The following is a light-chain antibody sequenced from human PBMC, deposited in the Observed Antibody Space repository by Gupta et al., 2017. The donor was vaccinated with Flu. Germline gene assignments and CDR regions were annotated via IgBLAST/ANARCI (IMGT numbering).Light chain of an antibody. CDR2: DNT. Sequence: QSVLTQPPSVSAAPGQEVTISCSGTNSNIGNNFVSWYQQLPGTAPKLLIFDNTRRPSGIPGRFSASKSGTSATLGITGLQTGDEGDYYCGTWDSNLLAAVFGGGTKLTVL. V-gene: IGLV1-51*01. CDR3: GTWDSNLLAAV. J-gene: IGLJ2*01. CDR1: NSNIGNNF.